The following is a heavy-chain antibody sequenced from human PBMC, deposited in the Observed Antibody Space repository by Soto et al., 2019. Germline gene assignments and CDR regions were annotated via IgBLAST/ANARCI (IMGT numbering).Heavy chain of an antibody. V-gene: IGHV3-66*01. D-gene: IGHD2-15*01. CDR1: GFTVSSKY. Sequence: EVQLVESGGGLVQPGGSLRLACAASGFTVSSKYMSWVRQAPGRGLECVSVIYSGGSTSYADSVKGRFIISRDNSNNTLYLQQNSPVDAETAVYYCARGGLHCRGGRGYGAPMDVWGTGDTVTGSS. CDR3: ARGGLHCRGGRGYGAPMDV. CDR2: IYSGGST. J-gene: IGHJ6*03.